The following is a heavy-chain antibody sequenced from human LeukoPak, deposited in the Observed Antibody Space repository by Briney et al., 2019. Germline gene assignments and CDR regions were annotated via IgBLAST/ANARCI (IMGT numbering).Heavy chain of an antibody. V-gene: IGHV4-38-2*01. CDR3: ARGATSGSYESDY. J-gene: IGHJ4*02. Sequence: SETLSLTCAVSGYSISSGYYWGWIRQPPGKGLEWIGNIYHSGSTYYNPSLKSRLTISVDTSKNQFSLKLNSVTAADTAVYYCARGATSGSYESDYWGQGTLATVSS. CDR2: IYHSGST. D-gene: IGHD1-26*01. CDR1: GYSISSGYY.